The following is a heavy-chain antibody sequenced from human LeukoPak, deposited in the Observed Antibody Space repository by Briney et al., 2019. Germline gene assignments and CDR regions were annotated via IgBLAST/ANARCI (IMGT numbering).Heavy chain of an antibody. J-gene: IGHJ4*02. Sequence: WASVKVSCKASGYTFTSYGISWVRQAPGQGLEWMGCISAYSGNTNYAQKLQGRVTMSTDTSTSTPYMELRSLRSDDTAVYYCAREGIAVATKKCYYWGQGTLVTVSS. CDR3: AREGIAVATKKCYY. CDR2: ISAYSGNT. V-gene: IGHV1-18*01. D-gene: IGHD6-19*01. CDR1: GYTFTSYG.